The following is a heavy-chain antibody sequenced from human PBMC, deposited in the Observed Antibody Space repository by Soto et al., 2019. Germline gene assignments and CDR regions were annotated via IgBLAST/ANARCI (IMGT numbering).Heavy chain of an antibody. V-gene: IGHV1-18*01. D-gene: IGHD1-26*01. CDR3: ARGLGLYYFDY. CDR1: GYIFVNYG. Sequence: GASGKVSCKASGYIFVNYGIAWVRQAPGQGLEWMGWISPYTGNTHSATKVQGRLTMTTDTSASTAYMELSSLRSEDTAVYYCARGLGLYYFDYWGQGTLVTVSS. J-gene: IGHJ4*02. CDR2: ISPYTGNT.